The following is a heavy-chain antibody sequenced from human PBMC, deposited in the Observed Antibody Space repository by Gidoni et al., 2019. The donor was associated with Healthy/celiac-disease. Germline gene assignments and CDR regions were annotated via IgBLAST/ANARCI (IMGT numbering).Heavy chain of an antibody. J-gene: IGHJ3*02. V-gene: IGHV4-31*03. D-gene: IGHD3-3*01. CDR2: IYYSGST. CDR3: ARGDYTIFGVAYDAFDI. Sequence: QVQLQESGPGLVKPSQTLSLTCTVSGGSISRGGYYWSWIRQHPGKGLEWIGYIYYSGSTYYNPSLKSRVTISVDTSKNQFSLKLSSVTAADTAVYYCARGDYTIFGVAYDAFDIWGQGTMVTVSS. CDR1: GGSISRGGYY.